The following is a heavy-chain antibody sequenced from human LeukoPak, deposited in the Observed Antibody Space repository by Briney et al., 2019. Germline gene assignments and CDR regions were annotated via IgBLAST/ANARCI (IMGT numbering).Heavy chain of an antibody. CDR2: INHSGST. J-gene: IGHJ5*02. CDR1: GGSFSGYY. V-gene: IGHV4-34*01. Sequence: SETLSLTCAVYGGSFSGYYWSWIRQPPGKGLEWIGEINHSGSTNYNPSLKSRVTISVDTSKNQFSLKLSSVTAADTVVYYCARGRQHDNWFDPWGQGTLVTVSS. D-gene: IGHD6-13*01. CDR3: ARGRQHDNWFDP.